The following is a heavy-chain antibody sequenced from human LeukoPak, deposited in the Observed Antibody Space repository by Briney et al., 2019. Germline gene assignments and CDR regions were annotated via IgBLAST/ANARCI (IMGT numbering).Heavy chain of an antibody. CDR1: GYTFTGYY. V-gene: IGHV1-2*02. CDR3: ARSWIAARPSRLDY. J-gene: IGHJ4*02. Sequence: VKVSCKASGYTFTGYYMHWVRQAPGQGLEWMGWINPNSGGTNYAQKFQGRVTMTRDTSISTAYMELSRLRSDDTAVYYCARSWIAARPSRLDYWGQGTLVTVSS. D-gene: IGHD6-6*01. CDR2: INPNSGGT.